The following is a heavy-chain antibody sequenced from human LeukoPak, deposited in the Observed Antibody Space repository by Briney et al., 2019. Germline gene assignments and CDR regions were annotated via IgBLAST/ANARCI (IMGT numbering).Heavy chain of an antibody. CDR2: ISAYNGNT. V-gene: IGHV1-18*01. D-gene: IGHD2-15*01. J-gene: IGHJ4*02. CDR3: ARDRYCSGGSCPNRGDY. CDR1: GYTFTSYG. Sequence: ASVKVSCKASGYTFTSYGISWVRQAPGQGLEWMGWISAYNGNTNYAQKLQGRVTMTTDTSTSTAYMELRSLRSDDTAVYYCARDRYCSGGSCPNRGDYWGQGTLVTVSS.